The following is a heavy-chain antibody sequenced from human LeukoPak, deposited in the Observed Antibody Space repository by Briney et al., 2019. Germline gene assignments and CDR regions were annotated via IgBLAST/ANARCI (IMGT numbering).Heavy chain of an antibody. CDR3: ARGPRYYDSSGSPDPNFDY. J-gene: IGHJ4*02. Sequence: PGGSLRLSCAASGFTFSSYAMHWVRQAPGKGLEWVAVISYDGSNKYYADSVKGRFTISRDNSKNTLYLQMNSLRAEDTAVYYCARGPRYYDSSGSPDPNFDYWGQGTLVTVSS. V-gene: IGHV3-30-3*01. D-gene: IGHD3-22*01. CDR2: ISYDGSNK. CDR1: GFTFSSYA.